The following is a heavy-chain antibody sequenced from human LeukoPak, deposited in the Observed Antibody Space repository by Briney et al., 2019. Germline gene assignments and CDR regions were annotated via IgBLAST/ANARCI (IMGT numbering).Heavy chain of an antibody. CDR2: IRYDGSNK. CDR1: GFTFSSYG. D-gene: IGHD2/OR15-2a*01. J-gene: IGHJ6*03. CDR3: ARGDSIYYYYYMDV. Sequence: PGGSLRLSCAASGFTFSSYGMHWVRQAPGKGLEWVAFIRYDGSNKYYADSVKGRFTISRDNAKNTLYLQMNSLRAEDTAVYYCARGDSIYYYYYMDVWGKGTTVTVSS. V-gene: IGHV3-30*02.